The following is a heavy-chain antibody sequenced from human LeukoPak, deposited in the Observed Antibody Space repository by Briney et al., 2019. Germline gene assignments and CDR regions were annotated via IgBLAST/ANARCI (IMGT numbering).Heavy chain of an antibody. V-gene: IGHV4-30-4*01. CDR2: IYYSGST. Sequence: SQTLSLTCTVSGGSISSNVYYWSWIRQPPGKGLEWIGYIYYSGSTYYSPSLKSRLIMSVDTSKNQFSLKLSSVTAADTALYYCVRGLDSSSYVDSWGQGTLVTVSS. D-gene: IGHD6-13*01. J-gene: IGHJ4*02. CDR1: GGSISSNVYY. CDR3: VRGLDSSSYVDS.